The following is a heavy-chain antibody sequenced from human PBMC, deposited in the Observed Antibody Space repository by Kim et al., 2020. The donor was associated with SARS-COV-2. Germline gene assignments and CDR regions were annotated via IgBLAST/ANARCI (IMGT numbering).Heavy chain of an antibody. Sequence: GGSLRLSCAAAGFTVSDHYLTWVRQAPGKGLEWISMIHTDGTTYYADSVMGRFTISRDTSKNTLYLQMNNLRAEDTAVYYCRRGHWGDSPSWGKGTRITISS. CDR1: GFTVSDHY. CDR2: IHTDGTT. V-gene: IGHV3-53*01. J-gene: IGHJ4*02. D-gene: IGHD2-21*02. CDR3: RRGHWGDSPS.